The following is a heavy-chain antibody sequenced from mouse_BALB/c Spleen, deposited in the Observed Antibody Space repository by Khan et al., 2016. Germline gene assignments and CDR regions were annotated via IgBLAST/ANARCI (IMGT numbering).Heavy chain of an antibody. J-gene: IGHJ3*01. V-gene: IGHV7-3*02. CDR2: IRNKANGYTT. CDR1: GFTFTDYY. Sequence: EVELVESGGGLVQPGGSLRLSCATSGFTFTDYYMSWVRQPPGKALEWLGFIRNKANGYTTEYSASVKGRFTISRDNSQSILYLQMNTLRAEDSATYYCARGTVYWGQGTLVTVSA. CDR3: ARGTVY.